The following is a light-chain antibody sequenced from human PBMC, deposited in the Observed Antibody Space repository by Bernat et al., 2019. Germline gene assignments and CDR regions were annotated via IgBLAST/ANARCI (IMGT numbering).Light chain of an antibody. V-gene: IGKV1-33*01. Sequence: DIQMTQSPSSLSASVGDRVTITCQASQDISNYLNWYQQKPGKAPKLLIYDASNLETGVPSRFSGSGSGTDFTFTISSLQPEDIATYYCQQYVKNTFGQGTKLEIK. CDR2: DAS. CDR3: QQYVKNT. J-gene: IGKJ2*01. CDR1: QDISNY.